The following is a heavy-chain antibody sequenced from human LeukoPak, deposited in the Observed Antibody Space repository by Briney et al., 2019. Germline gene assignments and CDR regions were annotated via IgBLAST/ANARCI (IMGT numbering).Heavy chain of an antibody. J-gene: IGHJ4*02. V-gene: IGHV1-2*06. CDR2: INPNSGGP. D-gene: IGHD3-10*01. CDR3: ARSSLYGSGSYHNDY. CDR1: GYTFTVYY. Sequence: VASVKVSCKASGYTFTVYYMHWVRQAPGQGLEWMGRINPNSGGPNYAQKLQGRVTMTRDTSISTAYMERSRLRSDDTAVYYCARSSLYGSGSYHNDYWGQGTLVTVSS.